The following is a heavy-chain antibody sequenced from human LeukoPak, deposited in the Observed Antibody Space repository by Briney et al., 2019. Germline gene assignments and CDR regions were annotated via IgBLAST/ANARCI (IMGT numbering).Heavy chain of an antibody. J-gene: IGHJ5*02. CDR3: ARAPKAYYYGSGSYSNWFDP. CDR1: GFTFSSYA. Sequence: GGSLRLSSAASGFTFSSYAMHWVRQAPGKGLEWVAVISYDGSNKYYADSVKGRFTISRDNSKNTLYLQMNSLRAEDTAVYYCARAPKAYYYGSGSYSNWFDPWGQGTLVTVSS. CDR2: ISYDGSNK. V-gene: IGHV3-30-3*01. D-gene: IGHD3-10*01.